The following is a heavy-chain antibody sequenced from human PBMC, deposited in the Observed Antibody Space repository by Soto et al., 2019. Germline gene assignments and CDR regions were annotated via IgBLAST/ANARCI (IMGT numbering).Heavy chain of an antibody. J-gene: IGHJ5*02. V-gene: IGHV1-3*01. CDR3: ASTSIAARRWLDWFDP. D-gene: IGHD6-6*01. Sequence: SCKASGYTFTSYAMHWVRQAPGQRLEWMGWINAGNGNTKYSQKFQGRVTITRDTSASTAYMELSSMRSEDTAVYYCASTSIAARRWLDWFDPWGQGTLVTVSS. CDR1: GYTFTSYA. CDR2: INAGNGNT.